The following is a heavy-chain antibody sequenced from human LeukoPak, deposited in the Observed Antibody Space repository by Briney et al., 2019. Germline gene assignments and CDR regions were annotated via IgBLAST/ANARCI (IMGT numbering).Heavy chain of an antibody. V-gene: IGHV3-23*01. J-gene: IGHJ4*02. CDR2: ISGSGGST. CDR3: ATSPTGEGY. CDR1: GFTFSSYA. Sequence: GGPLRLSCAASGFTFSSYAMSWVRQAPGKGLEWVSGISGSGGSTYYADSVKGRFTISRDNSKNTLYLQMNSLRADDTAIYYCATSPTGEGYWGQGTLVTVSS. D-gene: IGHD7-27*01.